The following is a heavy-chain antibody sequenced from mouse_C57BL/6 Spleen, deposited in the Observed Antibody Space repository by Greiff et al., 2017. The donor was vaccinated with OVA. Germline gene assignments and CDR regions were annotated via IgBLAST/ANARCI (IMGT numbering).Heavy chain of an antibody. CDR1: GFTFSDYG. J-gene: IGHJ3*01. CDR3: ARTGSSGYVAWFAY. V-gene: IGHV5-17*01. D-gene: IGHD3-2*02. Sequence: EVQGVESGGGLVKPGGSLKLSCAASGFTFSDYGMHWVRQAPEKGLEWVAYISSGSSTIYYADTVKGRFTISRDSAKNTLFLQMTSLRSEDTAMYYCARTGSSGYVAWFAYWGQGTLVTVSA. CDR2: ISSGSSTI.